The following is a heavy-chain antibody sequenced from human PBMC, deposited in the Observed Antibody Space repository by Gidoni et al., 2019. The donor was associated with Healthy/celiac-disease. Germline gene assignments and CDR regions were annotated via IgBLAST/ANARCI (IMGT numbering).Heavy chain of an antibody. J-gene: IGHJ3*02. CDR2: INTNTGTP. CDR3: ASGRWYSSRWYDAFDI. D-gene: IGHD6-13*01. V-gene: IGHV7-4-1*01. CDR1: GYTLTSYA. Sequence: QVQLVHSGAELKKHGASVKVSCMASGYTLTSYAMKWVRQAPGQGLEWMGWINTNTGTPTYAQGFTGRFVFSLDTSVRTAYLQIRSLTAEDTAVYYCASGRWYSSRWYDAFDIWGQGTMVTVSS.